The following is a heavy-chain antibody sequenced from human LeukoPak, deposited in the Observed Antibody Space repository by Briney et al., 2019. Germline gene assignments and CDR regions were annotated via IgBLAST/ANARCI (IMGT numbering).Heavy chain of an antibody. D-gene: IGHD3-10*01. J-gene: IGHJ4*02. V-gene: IGHV3-23*01. CDR2: ISGSGGST. CDR1: GFTFSSYA. CDR3: AKVYGSGSYLSEDYFDY. Sequence: GGSLRLSCAASGFTFSSYAMSWVRQAPGKGLEWVSVISGSGGSTYYADSVKGRFTIPRDNSKNTLYLQMNSLRAEDTALYYCAKVYGSGSYLSEDYFDYWGQGTLVTVSS.